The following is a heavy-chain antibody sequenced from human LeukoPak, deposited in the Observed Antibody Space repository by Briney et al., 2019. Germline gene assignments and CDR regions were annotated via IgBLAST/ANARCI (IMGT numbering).Heavy chain of an antibody. CDR1: GFTFSSYW. CDR2: INSDGSST. CDR3: AKDRFYHDSNGYSN. J-gene: IGHJ4*02. Sequence: SGGSLRLSCAASGFTFSSYWMHWVRQAPGKGLVWVSRINSDGSSTSYADSVKGRFTISRDNAKNTLYLHMNSLIPEDTAFYYCAKDRFYHDSNGYSNWGQGTLVTVSS. D-gene: IGHD3-22*01. V-gene: IGHV3-74*01.